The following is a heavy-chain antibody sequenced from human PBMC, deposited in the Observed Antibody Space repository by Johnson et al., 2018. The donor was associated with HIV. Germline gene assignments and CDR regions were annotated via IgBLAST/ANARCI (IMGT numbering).Heavy chain of an antibody. CDR2: IRYDGSEK. CDR3: SSDPVPAAIRAFDI. CDR1: GFTFSSYG. D-gene: IGHD2-2*01. Sequence: QVQLVESGGGVVQPGGSLRLSCTASGFTFSSYGMHWVRQAPGKGLEWVAFIRYDGSEKYYVDSVKGRFTISRDNAKNSLYLQMNSLRAEDTAVYYCSSDPVPAAIRAFDILGQGTMVTVSS. J-gene: IGHJ3*02. V-gene: IGHV3-30*02.